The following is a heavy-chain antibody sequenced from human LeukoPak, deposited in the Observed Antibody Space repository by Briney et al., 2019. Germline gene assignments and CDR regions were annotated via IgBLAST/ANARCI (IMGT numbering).Heavy chain of an antibody. Sequence: GASVKVSCKASGGTFSSYAISWVRQAPGQGLEWMGRIIPILGIANYAQKFQGRVTITADKSTSTAYMELSSLRSEDTAVYYCTPVRYSGRPGHFGWGQGTLVTVSS. V-gene: IGHV1-69*04. CDR2: IIPILGIA. J-gene: IGHJ4*02. D-gene: IGHD1-26*01. CDR1: GGTFSSYA. CDR3: TPVRYSGRPGHFG.